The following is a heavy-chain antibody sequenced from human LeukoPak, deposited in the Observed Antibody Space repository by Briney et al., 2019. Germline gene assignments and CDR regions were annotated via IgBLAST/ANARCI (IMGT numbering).Heavy chain of an antibody. Sequence: GGSLRLSCVASGFTYTNYWMHWFRQVSGKGPVWVSRINPDGTIIDYADFVKGRFTISRDNAKNLLYLQMKGLRADDMALYYCAKDLSWNTADRWGQGTLVTVSS. CDR2: INPDGTII. V-gene: IGHV3-74*01. D-gene: IGHD1/OR15-1a*01. J-gene: IGHJ5*02. CDR3: AKDLSWNTADR. CDR1: GFTYTNYW.